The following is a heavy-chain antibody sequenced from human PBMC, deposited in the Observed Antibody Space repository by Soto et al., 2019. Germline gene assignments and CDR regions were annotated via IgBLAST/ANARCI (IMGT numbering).Heavy chain of an antibody. D-gene: IGHD6-19*01. CDR1: GYTFTGYY. J-gene: IGHJ4*02. CDR2: INPNSGGK. V-gene: IGHV1-2*02. Sequence: GAVKVSCKASGYTFTGYYMHWVRQAPGQGLEWMGWINPNSGGKNYAQKFQGRVTMTRDTSISTAYMELSRLRYDDTAVYYCARVSPYSSGWYGLCYWGQGTLVTVSS. CDR3: ARVSPYSSGWYGLCY.